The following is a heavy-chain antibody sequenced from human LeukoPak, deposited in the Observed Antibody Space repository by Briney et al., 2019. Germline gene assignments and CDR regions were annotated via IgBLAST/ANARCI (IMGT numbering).Heavy chain of an antibody. J-gene: IGHJ4*02. CDR1: GFTFSSYS. V-gene: IGHV3-21*01. D-gene: IGHD3-9*01. Sequence: GGSLRLSCAASGFTFSSYSMNWVRQAPGKGLEWVSSISTSSSYIYYADSVKGRFTISRENAKNSFYLQMDSLRAGDTAVYYCARGRSYYDILTARDYYFDSWGQGTLVTVSS. CDR2: ISTSSSYI. CDR3: ARGRSYYDILTARDYYFDS.